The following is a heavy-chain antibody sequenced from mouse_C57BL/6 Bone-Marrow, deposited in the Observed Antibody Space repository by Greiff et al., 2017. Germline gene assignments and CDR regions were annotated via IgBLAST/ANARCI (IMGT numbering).Heavy chain of an antibody. CDR2: IDPSDSYT. Sequence: QVQLQQPGAELVKPGASVKLSCKASGYTFTSYWMPWVKQRPGQGLEWIGEIDPSDSYTNYNQKFKGKATLTVDTSSSTAYMQLSSLTSEDSAVYYCARERAYGSSPYYFDYWGQGTTLTVSS. D-gene: IGHD1-1*01. J-gene: IGHJ2*01. V-gene: IGHV1-50*01. CDR3: ARERAYGSSPYYFDY. CDR1: GYTFTSYW.